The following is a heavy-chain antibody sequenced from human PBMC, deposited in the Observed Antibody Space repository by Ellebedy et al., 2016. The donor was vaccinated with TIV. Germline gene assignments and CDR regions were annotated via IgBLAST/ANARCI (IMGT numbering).Heavy chain of an antibody. V-gene: IGHV3-66*01. D-gene: IGHD1-1*01. CDR3: ARIRGGTGQYGMDV. J-gene: IGHJ6*02. CDR1: GFNFSNYV. CDR2: TESGGTT. Sequence: LSLTCAASGFNFSNYVMNWVRQAPGKGLEWVSHTESGGTTSYADSVRGRFTISRDNSKNAIYLQMNSLRTEDTAVFYCARIRGGTGQYGMDVWGQGTTVTVSS.